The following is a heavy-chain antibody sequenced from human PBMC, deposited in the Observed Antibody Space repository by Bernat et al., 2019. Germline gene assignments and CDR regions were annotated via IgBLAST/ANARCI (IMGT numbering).Heavy chain of an antibody. CDR1: GVTLGGSP. V-gene: IGHV3-73*02. J-gene: IGHJ4*02. CDR2: IRPKATNYAT. Sequence: EVQLVESGGGLVQPGRSLKLSCAASGVTLGGSPMHWVRQASGKGLEWVGRIRPKATNYATAYAASVKGRFTIARDDSKNTAYLKMNSLKSEDTAVYYCTTVYHTSWGFDCWGQGTLVTVSS. CDR3: TTVYHTSWGFDC. D-gene: IGHD7-27*01.